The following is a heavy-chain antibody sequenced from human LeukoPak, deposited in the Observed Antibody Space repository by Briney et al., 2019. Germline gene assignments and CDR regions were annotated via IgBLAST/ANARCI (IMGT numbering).Heavy chain of an antibody. CDR2: ISSSSSTI. D-gene: IGHD1-7*01. CDR1: GFTFSSYS. Sequence: GGSLRLSYAASGFTFSSYSMNWVRQAPGKGLEWVSYISSSSSTIYCADSVKGRFTISRDNSKNTLYLQMDSLRAEDTAMYYCARQGGLGNYATGSWFDPWGQGTLVTVSS. J-gene: IGHJ5*02. V-gene: IGHV3-48*01. CDR3: ARQGGLGNYATGSWFDP.